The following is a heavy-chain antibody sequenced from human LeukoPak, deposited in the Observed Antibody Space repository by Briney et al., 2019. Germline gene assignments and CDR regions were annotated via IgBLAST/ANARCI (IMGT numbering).Heavy chain of an antibody. D-gene: IGHD1/OR15-1a*01. V-gene: IGHV4-59*08. CDR3: ARQGTSSVPHYLDY. CDR2: IYYTGST. J-gene: IGHJ4*02. CDR1: GDSISSYY. Sequence: SETLSLTCIVSGDSISSYYWSWIRQPPGKGLEWIGYIYYTGSTNYNPSLTSRITISVDTSENQFSLKLSSVTAADTAVYYCARQGTSSVPHYLDYWGQGTLVTVSS.